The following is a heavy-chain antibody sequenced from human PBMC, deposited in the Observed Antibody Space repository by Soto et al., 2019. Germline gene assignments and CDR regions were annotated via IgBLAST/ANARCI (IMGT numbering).Heavy chain of an antibody. V-gene: IGHV3-33*01. Sequence: PGGPLRLSCAASGFTFSSYGMHWVRQAPGKGLEWVAVIWYDGSNKYYADPVKGRFTISRDNSKNTLYLQMNSLRAEDTAVYYCARDFTIVGATSPWFDPWGQGTLVTVSS. CDR1: GFTFSSYG. D-gene: IGHD1-26*01. J-gene: IGHJ5*02. CDR2: IWYDGSNK. CDR3: ARDFTIVGATSPWFDP.